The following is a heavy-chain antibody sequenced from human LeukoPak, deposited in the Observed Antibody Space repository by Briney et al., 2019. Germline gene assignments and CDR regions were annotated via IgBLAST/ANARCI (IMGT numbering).Heavy chain of an antibody. Sequence: PSETLSLTCAVYGGSFSGYYWSWIRQPPGKALEWIGEINHSGSTNYNPSLKSRVTISVDTSKNQFSLKLSSVTAADTAVYYCARDRYCSGGSCPNFDYWGQGTLVTVSS. J-gene: IGHJ4*02. D-gene: IGHD2-15*01. V-gene: IGHV4-34*01. CDR3: ARDRYCSGGSCPNFDY. CDR2: INHSGST. CDR1: GGSFSGYY.